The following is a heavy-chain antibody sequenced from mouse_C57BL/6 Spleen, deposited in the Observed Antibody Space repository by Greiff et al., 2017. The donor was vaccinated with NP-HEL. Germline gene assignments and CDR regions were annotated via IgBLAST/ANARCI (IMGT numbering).Heavy chain of an antibody. Sequence: VQLVESGPELVKPGASVKISCKASGYAFSSSWMNWVKQRPGTGLEWIGRIYPGDGDTNYNGKFKGKATLTADKSSSTAYMQLSSLTSEDSAVYFCAGRYWYFDVWGTGTTVTVSS. CDR2: IYPGDGDT. CDR1: GYAFSSSW. CDR3: AGRYWYFDV. V-gene: IGHV1-82*01. J-gene: IGHJ1*03.